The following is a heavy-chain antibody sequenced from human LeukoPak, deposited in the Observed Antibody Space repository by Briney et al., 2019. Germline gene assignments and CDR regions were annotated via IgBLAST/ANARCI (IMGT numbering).Heavy chain of an antibody. J-gene: IGHJ4*02. CDR2: IRSKPYRGTT. V-gene: IGHV3-49*04. Sequence: PGGSLRLSCAASGFTFGDYVMSWVRQAPGKGLEWVGFIRSKPYRGTTEYAASVKGRFNISRDDSKSIAYLQMNSLKTEDTAVYYCTRGRDGYNYQFDYWGRGTLVTVSS. CDR3: TRGRDGYNYQFDY. CDR1: GFTFGDYV. D-gene: IGHD5-24*01.